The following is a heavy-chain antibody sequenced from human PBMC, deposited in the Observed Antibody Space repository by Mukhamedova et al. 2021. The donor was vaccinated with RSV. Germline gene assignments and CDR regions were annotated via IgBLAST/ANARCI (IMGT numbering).Heavy chain of an antibody. CDR2: MSSSGSTI. CDR3: AKGGFKSFDY. Sequence: YMSSSGSTIYYADSVKGRFTISRDNARNSLYLQMNSLRAEDTAVYYCAKGGFKSFDYWGQGTLVTVSS. V-gene: IGHV3-48*03. J-gene: IGHJ4*02.